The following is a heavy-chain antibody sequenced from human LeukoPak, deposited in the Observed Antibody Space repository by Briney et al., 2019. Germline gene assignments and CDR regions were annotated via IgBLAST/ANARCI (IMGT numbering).Heavy chain of an antibody. CDR3: ARGPYYDFWSGYYTDPGY. Sequence: GGSLRLSCAASGFTFSSYEMKWVRQAPGKGLEWVSYISSSGSTIYYADSVKGRFTISRDNAKNSLYLQMNSLRAEDTAVYYCARGPYYDFWSGYYTDPGYGGQGTLVTVSS. D-gene: IGHD3-3*01. J-gene: IGHJ4*02. V-gene: IGHV3-48*03. CDR2: ISSSGSTI. CDR1: GFTFSSYE.